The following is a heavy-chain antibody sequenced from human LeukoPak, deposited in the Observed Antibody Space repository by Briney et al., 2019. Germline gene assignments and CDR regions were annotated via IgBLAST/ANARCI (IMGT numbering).Heavy chain of an antibody. V-gene: IGHV3-74*01. D-gene: IGHD1-1*01. CDR3: ARGTSDARYYFDY. CDR2: INSDGSSS. J-gene: IGHJ4*02. Sequence: PGGSLRLSCEASGFTFSSYWMHWVRQVPGKGLVWVSRINSDGSSSSYAGSVKGRFTISRDNARNTLYLQMNSLRAEDTALYYCARGTSDARYYFDYWGQGILVTVSS. CDR1: GFTFSSYW.